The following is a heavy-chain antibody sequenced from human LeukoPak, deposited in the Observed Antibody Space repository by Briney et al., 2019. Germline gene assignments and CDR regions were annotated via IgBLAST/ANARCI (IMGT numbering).Heavy chain of an antibody. Sequence: SQTLSLTCAISGDSVSGNSAAWNWIRQSPLRGLEWLGRTYYRSKWYNDYAVSVKSRITINPDTSKNQFSLQLNSVTPEDTAVYYCARGYSGYDRANFDYWGQGTLVTVSS. V-gene: IGHV6-1*01. J-gene: IGHJ4*02. CDR2: TYYRSKWYN. CDR1: GDSVSGNSAA. CDR3: ARGYSGYDRANFDY. D-gene: IGHD5-12*01.